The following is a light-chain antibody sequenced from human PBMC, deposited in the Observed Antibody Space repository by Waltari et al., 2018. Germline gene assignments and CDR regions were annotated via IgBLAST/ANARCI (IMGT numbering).Light chain of an antibody. Sequence: QSALTQPASVSGSPGMSITISCNGTRHDVGSYRLVSWYPQHPGKAPQPIIFEVTKRPSGVSDRFSGSKSDNTASLTISGLQAEDEADYFCCSYAGTSTMVFGGGTKLTVL. CDR1: RHDVGSYRL. J-gene: IGLJ3*02. CDR2: EVT. V-gene: IGLV2-23*02. CDR3: CSYAGTSTMV.